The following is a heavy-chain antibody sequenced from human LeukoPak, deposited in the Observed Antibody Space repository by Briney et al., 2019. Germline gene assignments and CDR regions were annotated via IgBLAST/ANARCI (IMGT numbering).Heavy chain of an antibody. CDR2: IIPIFGTA. Sequence: SVKVSCKASGGTFSSYAISWVRQAPGQGLEWMGGIIPIFGTANYAQKLQGRVTMTTDTSTSTAYMELRSLRSDDTAVYYCARDTGGAYYDSSGYYLPPDYWGQGTLVTVSS. D-gene: IGHD3-22*01. CDR1: GGTFSSYA. CDR3: ARDTGGAYYDSSGYYLPPDY. J-gene: IGHJ4*02. V-gene: IGHV1-69*05.